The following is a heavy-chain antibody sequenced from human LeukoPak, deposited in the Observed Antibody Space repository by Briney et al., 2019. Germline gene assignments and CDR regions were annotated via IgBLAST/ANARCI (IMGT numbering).Heavy chain of an antibody. CDR3: AKGWNGYDRFDY. CDR2: ISGSGDST. D-gene: IGHD5-12*01. CDR1: GFTFSAYA. J-gene: IGHJ4*02. Sequence: GGSLRLSCAASGFTFSAYAMGWVRQAPGMGLEWVSGISGSGDSTYYADAVQGRFTISRDNSKNTLYLQMNSLRAEDTAVYYCAKGWNGYDRFDYWGQGTLVTVSS. V-gene: IGHV3-23*01.